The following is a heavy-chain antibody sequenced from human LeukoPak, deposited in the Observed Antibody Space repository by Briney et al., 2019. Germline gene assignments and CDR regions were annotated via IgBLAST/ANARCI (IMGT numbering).Heavy chain of an antibody. CDR1: GYSFSSYW. V-gene: IGHV5-51*01. CDR2: IYPGDSDT. Sequence: PGESLKISCKGSGYSFSSYWIGWVRRMPGKGLDWMGIIYPGDSDTRYSPSFQGQVTISVDKSISTAYLQWSSLAASDTAIYYCARHSGLVVAATTGGFDYWGQGTLVTVSS. J-gene: IGHJ4*02. CDR3: ARHSGLVVAATTGGFDY. D-gene: IGHD2-15*01.